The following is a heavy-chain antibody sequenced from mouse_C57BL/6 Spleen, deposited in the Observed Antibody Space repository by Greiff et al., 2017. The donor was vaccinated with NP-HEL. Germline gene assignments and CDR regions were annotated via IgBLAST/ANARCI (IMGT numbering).Heavy chain of an antibody. CDR1: GFNIKNTY. D-gene: IGHD1-1*01. CDR3: ARSYYYGSSSYFFDY. V-gene: IGHV14-3*01. J-gene: IGHJ2*01. Sequence: EVQRVESVAELVRPGASVKLSCTASGFNIKNTYMHWVKQRPEQGLEWIGRIDPANGNTKYAPKFQGKATITADTSSNTAYLQLSSLTSEDTAIYYCARSYYYGSSSYFFDYWGQGTTLTVSS. CDR2: IDPANGNT.